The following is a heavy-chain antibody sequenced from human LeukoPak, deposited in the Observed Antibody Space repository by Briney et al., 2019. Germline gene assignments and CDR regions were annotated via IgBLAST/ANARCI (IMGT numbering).Heavy chain of an antibody. CDR1: GYTFTSYD. D-gene: IGHD2-2*01. Sequence: ASVKVSCKASGYTFTSYDINWVRQATGQGLEWMGWMNPNSGNTGYAQKFQGRVTMTRNTSISTAYMELSSLRSEDTAVYYCARENLGYCSSTSCAIGAQYNWFDPWGQGTLVTVSS. V-gene: IGHV1-8*01. J-gene: IGHJ5*02. CDR2: MNPNSGNT. CDR3: ARENLGYCSSTSCAIGAQYNWFDP.